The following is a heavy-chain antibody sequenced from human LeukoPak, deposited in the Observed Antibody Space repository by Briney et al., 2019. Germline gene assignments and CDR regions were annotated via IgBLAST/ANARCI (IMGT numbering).Heavy chain of an antibody. CDR3: ARDLDGSLGGYFDY. J-gene: IGHJ4*02. V-gene: IGHV3-64*01. D-gene: IGHD2-15*01. CDR1: GFTFSYYA. Sequence: PGGSLRLSCAASGFTFSYYAMHWVRQAPGKGLEYVSAISSNGGSTYYANSVKGRFAISRDNSKNTLYLQMGSLRAEDMAVYYCARDLDGSLGGYFDYWGQGTLVTVSS. CDR2: ISSNGGST.